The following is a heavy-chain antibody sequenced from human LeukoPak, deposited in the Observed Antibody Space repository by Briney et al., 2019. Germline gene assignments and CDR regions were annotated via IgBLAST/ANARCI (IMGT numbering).Heavy chain of an antibody. CDR1: GGSISSGGYY. CDR3: ARVGQKKTRPIVVVPAAALPNWFDP. D-gene: IGHD2-2*01. CDR2: IYYSGST. V-gene: IGHV4-31*03. J-gene: IGHJ5*02. Sequence: SETLSLTCTVSGGSISSGGYYWSRIRQHPGKGLEWIGYIYYSGSTYYNPSLKSRVTISVDTSKNQFSLKLSSVTAADTAVYYCARVGQKKTRPIVVVPAAALPNWFDPWGQGTLVTVSS.